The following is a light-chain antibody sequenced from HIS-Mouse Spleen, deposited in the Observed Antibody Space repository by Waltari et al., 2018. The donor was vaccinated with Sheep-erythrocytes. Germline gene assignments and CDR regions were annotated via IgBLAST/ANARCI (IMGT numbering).Light chain of an antibody. V-gene: IGLV3-25*03. CDR2: KDS. J-gene: IGLJ2*01. Sequence: SYELTQPPSVSVSPGQTARITCSGDVLPKQYAYWYQQKPGQAPGLVIYKDSERTSGIPERFSGSSSGTTVTLTISGVQAEDEADYYCQSADSSGTYVVFGGGTKLTVL. CDR1: VLPKQY. CDR3: QSADSSGTYVV.